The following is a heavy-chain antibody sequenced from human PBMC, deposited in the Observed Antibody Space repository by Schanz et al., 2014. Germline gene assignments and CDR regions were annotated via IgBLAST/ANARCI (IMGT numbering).Heavy chain of an antibody. D-gene: IGHD3-3*01. CDR1: GFTLSNYA. J-gene: IGHJ4*02. Sequence: EMQLLESGGGLAQPGGSLRLSCAASGFTLSNYAMSWVRQAPGKGLEWVSALSEGGGGTHYADSVRGRFTISSDSSKNTLYLQMSSLRADDTAVYYCVRDSFFAFDYWGQGTLVTASS. CDR3: VRDSFFAFDY. CDR2: LSEGGGGT. V-gene: IGHV3-23*01.